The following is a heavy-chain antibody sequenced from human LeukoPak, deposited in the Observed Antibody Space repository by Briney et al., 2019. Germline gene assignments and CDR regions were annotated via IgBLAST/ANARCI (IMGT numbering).Heavy chain of an antibody. J-gene: IGHJ6*03. D-gene: IGHD2-2*01. CDR1: GFTVSSNY. Sequence: GGSLRLSCAASGFTVSSNYMSWVRQAPGKGLEWVSAISGSGGSTYYADSVKGRFTISRDNAKNSLYLQMNSLRAEDTAVYYCARDSVVPAAMFYYYYYYMDVWGKGTTVTVSS. CDR2: ISGSGGST. CDR3: ARDSVVPAAMFYYYYYYMDV. V-gene: IGHV3-23*01.